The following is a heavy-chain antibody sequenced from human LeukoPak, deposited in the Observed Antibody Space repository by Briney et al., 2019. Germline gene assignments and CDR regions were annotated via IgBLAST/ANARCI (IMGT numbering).Heavy chain of an antibody. D-gene: IGHD1-1*01. V-gene: IGHV3-7*03. CDR1: GFTFSSYW. CDR3: ARVVLDDAFDI. J-gene: IGHJ3*02. CDR2: IKQDGSEK. Sequence: GGSLRLSCAASGFTFSSYWMSWVRHAPGTGLEWVANIKQDGSEKYYVDSVKGRFTISRDNAKNSLYLQMNSLRAEDTAVYYCARVVLDDAFDIWGQGTMVTVSS.